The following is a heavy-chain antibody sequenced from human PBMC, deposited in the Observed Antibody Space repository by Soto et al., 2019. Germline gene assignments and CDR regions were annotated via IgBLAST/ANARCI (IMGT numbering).Heavy chain of an antibody. J-gene: IGHJ4*02. V-gene: IGHV4-34*01. CDR2: INHSGST. CDR1: GGSFSGYY. D-gene: IGHD6-6*01. Sequence: SETLSLTCAVYGGSFSGYYWSWIRQPPGRGLEWIGEINHSGSTNYNPSLKSRVTISVDTSKNQFSLKLSSVTAADTAVYYCASLHRGIAARANWGQGTLVTVSS. CDR3: ASLHRGIAARAN.